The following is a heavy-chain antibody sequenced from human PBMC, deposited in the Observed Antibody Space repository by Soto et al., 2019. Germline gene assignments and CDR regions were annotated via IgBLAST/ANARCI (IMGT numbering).Heavy chain of an antibody. Sequence: ASVKVSCKASGGTFSSYAISWVRQAPGQGLEWMGWISSYNGDTNYAQNFQGRFTMTTDTSTSTAYMELRSLRSDDTAVYYCARGPTVGDIWGQGTMVTVSS. J-gene: IGHJ3*02. V-gene: IGHV1-18*01. D-gene: IGHD2-21*02. CDR3: ARGPTVGDI. CDR1: GGTFSSYA. CDR2: ISSYNGDT.